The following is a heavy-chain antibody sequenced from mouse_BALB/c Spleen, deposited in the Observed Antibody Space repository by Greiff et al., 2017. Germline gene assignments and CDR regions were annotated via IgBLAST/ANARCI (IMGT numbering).Heavy chain of an antibody. CDR2: ISYSGST. J-gene: IGHJ3*01. CDR1: GYSITSDYA. CDR3: ARDELRLHAY. D-gene: IGHD1-2*01. Sequence: DVQLQESGPGLVKPSQSLSLTCTVTGYSITSDYAWYWIRQFPGNKLEWMGYISYSGSTSYNPSLKSRISITRDTSKNQFFLQLNSVTTEDTATYYCARDELRLHAYWGQGTLVTVSA. V-gene: IGHV3-2*02.